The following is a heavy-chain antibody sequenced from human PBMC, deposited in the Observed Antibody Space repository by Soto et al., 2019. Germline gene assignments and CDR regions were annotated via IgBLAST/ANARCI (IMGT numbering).Heavy chain of an antibody. Sequence: PSETLSLTCAVYGGSFSGYYWSWIRQPPGKGLEWIGEINHSGSTNYNPSLKSRVTISVDTSKNQFSLKLSSVTAADTAVYYCAEGAQGDLYGSLYWGQGTLVTVSS. V-gene: IGHV4-34*01. D-gene: IGHD4-17*01. CDR2: INHSGST. J-gene: IGHJ4*02. CDR1: GGSFSGYY. CDR3: AEGAQGDLYGSLY.